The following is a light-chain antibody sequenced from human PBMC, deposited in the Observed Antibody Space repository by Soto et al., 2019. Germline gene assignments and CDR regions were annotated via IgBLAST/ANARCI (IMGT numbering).Light chain of an antibody. J-gene: IGLJ1*01. CDR2: DVS. CDR3: SSYTTGSTL. CDR1: SSDIGGYNF. Sequence: SVLTQPASLSGAPGQAVTISCTGSSSDIGGYNFFSWYQLLPGEAPKLIIYDVSYRPSGVSGRFSGSKSDNTASLTISGLRAEDEADYYCSSYTTGSTLFGXGTKVTV. V-gene: IGLV2-14*03.